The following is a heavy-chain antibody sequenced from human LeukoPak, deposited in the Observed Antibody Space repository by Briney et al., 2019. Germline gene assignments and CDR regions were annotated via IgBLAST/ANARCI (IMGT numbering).Heavy chain of an antibody. CDR1: GGSFSGYY. V-gene: IGHV4-34*01. Sequence: PSETLSLTCAVYGGSFSGYYWSWIRQPPGKGLEWIGGINHSGSTNYNPSLKSRVTISVDTSKNQFSLKLSSVTAADTAVYYCARGSGSSDYWGQGTLVTVSS. CDR3: ARGSGSSDY. CDR2: INHSGST. D-gene: IGHD3-10*01. J-gene: IGHJ4*02.